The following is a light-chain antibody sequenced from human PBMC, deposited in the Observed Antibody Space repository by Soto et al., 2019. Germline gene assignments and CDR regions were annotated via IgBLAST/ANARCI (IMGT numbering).Light chain of an antibody. J-gene: IGLJ2*01. CDR1: DVGSQS. V-gene: IGLV3-21*02. CDR2: DNS. Sequence: SYELTQPPSVSVAPGRTARITCGGNDVGSQSVHWYQQKPGQAPVLVVYDNSDRPSGIPERVSGSNSGNTATLTISRVEAGDEADYYCQVWDSNSYHRVFGGGTKVTVL. CDR3: QVWDSNSYHRV.